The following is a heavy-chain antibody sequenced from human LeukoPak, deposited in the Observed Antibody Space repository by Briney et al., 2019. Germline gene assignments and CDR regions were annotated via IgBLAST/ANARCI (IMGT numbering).Heavy chain of an antibody. CDR3: ARDEEGTPMVGY. V-gene: IGHV4-38-2*02. CDR1: GYSISSGYY. D-gene: IGHD5-18*01. CDR2: IYHSGST. Sequence: SETLSLTCAVSGYSISSGYYWGWIRPPPGKGREWIGSIYHSGSTYYNPSLKSRVTISVDTSKNQFSLKLSSVTAADTAVYYCARDEEGTPMVGYWGQGTLVTVSS. J-gene: IGHJ4*02.